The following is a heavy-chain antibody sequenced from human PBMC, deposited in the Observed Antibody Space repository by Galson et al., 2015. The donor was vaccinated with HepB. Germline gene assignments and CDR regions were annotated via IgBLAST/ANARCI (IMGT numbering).Heavy chain of an antibody. CDR1: GFIFGSAS. CDR3: ARVRSELLWFGPYGMDV. CDR2: ISSSSSTI. V-gene: IGHV3-48*04. D-gene: IGHD3-10*01. Sequence: SLRLSCAASGFIFGSASMHSVFPPLGKGLEWVSYISSSSSTIYYADSVKGRFTISRDNAKNSLYLQMNSLRAEDRAVYYCARVRSELLWFGPYGMDVWGQGTTVTVTS. J-gene: IGHJ6*02.